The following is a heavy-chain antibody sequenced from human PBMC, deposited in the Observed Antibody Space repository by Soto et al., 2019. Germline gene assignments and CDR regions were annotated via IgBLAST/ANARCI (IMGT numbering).Heavy chain of an antibody. J-gene: IGHJ4*02. CDR1: GYSFTSYW. Sequence: PGESLKISFKGSGYSFTSYWMCWVRQMPGTGLEWMGIIYPGDSDTRYSPSFQGQVTISADKSISTAYLQWRSLKASDTAMYYCARTLAPYCSGGSGYVGFDYWGQGTLVTVS. V-gene: IGHV5-51*01. D-gene: IGHD2-15*01. CDR2: IYPGDSDT. CDR3: ARTLAPYCSGGSGYVGFDY.